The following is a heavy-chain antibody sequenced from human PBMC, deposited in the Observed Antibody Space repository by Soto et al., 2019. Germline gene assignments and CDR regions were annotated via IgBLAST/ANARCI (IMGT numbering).Heavy chain of an antibody. Sequence: SETLSLTCTVSGGSISSYYWSWIRQPPGKGLEWIGYIYYSGSTNYNPSLKSRVTISVDTSKNQFSLKLSSVTAADTAVYYCARLEYYYGSGSYLNYYYYGMDVWGQGTTVTVSS. CDR3: ARLEYYYGSGSYLNYYYYGMDV. V-gene: IGHV4-59*08. J-gene: IGHJ6*02. CDR1: GGSISSYY. D-gene: IGHD3-10*01. CDR2: IYYSGST.